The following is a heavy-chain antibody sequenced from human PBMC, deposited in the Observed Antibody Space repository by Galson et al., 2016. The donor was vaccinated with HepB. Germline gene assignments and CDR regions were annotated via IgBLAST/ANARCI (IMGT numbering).Heavy chain of an antibody. CDR1: GYNFSTSW. CDR2: ISPGDSKP. V-gene: IGHV5-51*01. J-gene: IGHJ2*01. Sequence: QSGAEVKEPGESLKISCKVSGYNFSTSWIGWVRQMPGKGLEWMGIISPGDSKPRYSPSFQGQVTISTDKSINTAYLQLSSLEASDTAMYYCARTYGDNNIWYFDLWGRGTLVTVSS. CDR3: ARTYGDNNIWYFDL. D-gene: IGHD4-17*01.